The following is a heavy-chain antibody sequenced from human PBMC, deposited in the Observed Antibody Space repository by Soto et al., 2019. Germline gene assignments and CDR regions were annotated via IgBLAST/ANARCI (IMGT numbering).Heavy chain of an antibody. Sequence: ASVTVSCKASGYTFTSYDINWVRQATGQGLEWMGWMSPNSGNTGYAQKFQGRVTMTRNTSIGTAYMELSSLRSEDTAVYYCARGVSCGGDCYRDWGQGTPVTVSS. CDR2: MSPNSGNT. D-gene: IGHD2-21*02. J-gene: IGHJ4*02. V-gene: IGHV1-8*01. CDR3: ARGVSCGGDCYRD. CDR1: GYTFTSYD.